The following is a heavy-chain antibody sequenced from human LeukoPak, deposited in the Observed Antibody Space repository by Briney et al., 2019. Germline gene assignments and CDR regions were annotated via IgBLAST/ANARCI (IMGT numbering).Heavy chain of an antibody. V-gene: IGHV1-69*01. CDR3: AREWGHESSGYYYAY. CDR1: GGTFNTYT. Sequence: ASVKVSCKASGGTFNTYTISWVRQAPGQGPEWMGGIIPIFGTANYAQKFQGRVTITADESTNTAYMELSSLRSEDTAVYYCAREWGHESSGYYYAYWGQGTLVTVSS. D-gene: IGHD3-22*01. J-gene: IGHJ4*02. CDR2: IIPIFGTA.